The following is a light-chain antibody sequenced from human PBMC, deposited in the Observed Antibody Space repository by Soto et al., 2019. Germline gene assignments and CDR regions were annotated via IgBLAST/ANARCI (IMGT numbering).Light chain of an antibody. V-gene: IGKV3-11*01. CDR2: DAS. J-gene: IGKJ2*01. Sequence: EIVLTQSPATLSLSPGERATLSCRASQSVSSLLAWYQQKPGQAPRLLIYDASNRATGIPARFSGSGSGTDFTLTISSLEPEDFAVYYCQHYNNWPPYTFGQGTRLEIK. CDR1: QSVSSL. CDR3: QHYNNWPPYT.